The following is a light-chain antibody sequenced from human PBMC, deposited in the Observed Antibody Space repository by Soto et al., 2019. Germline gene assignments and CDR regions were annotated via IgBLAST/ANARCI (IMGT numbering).Light chain of an antibody. CDR2: DAS. Sequence: DIQMTQSPSTLSASVGDRVTITCRASQSINSWLAWYQQKPGKAPKLLIYDASSLESGVPSRFSGSGSDTEFTLTINNLQPDDVATYHCQQYNRYSLTFGGGTKVEIK. CDR1: QSINSW. CDR3: QQYNRYSLT. J-gene: IGKJ4*01. V-gene: IGKV1-5*01.